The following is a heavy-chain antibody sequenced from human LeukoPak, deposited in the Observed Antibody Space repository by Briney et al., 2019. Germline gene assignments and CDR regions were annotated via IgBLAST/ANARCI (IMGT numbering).Heavy chain of an antibody. D-gene: IGHD1-26*01. CDR3: AKDLKGPSGVGY. J-gene: IGHJ4*02. CDR2: ISYDGSNK. V-gene: IGHV3-30*18. Sequence: GGSLRLSCAASGFTFSSYGMHWVRQAPGKGLEWVAVISYDGSNKYYADSVKGRFTISRDNSKNTLYLQMNSLRAEDTAVYYCAKDLKGPSGVGYWGQGTPVAVSS. CDR1: GFTFSSYG.